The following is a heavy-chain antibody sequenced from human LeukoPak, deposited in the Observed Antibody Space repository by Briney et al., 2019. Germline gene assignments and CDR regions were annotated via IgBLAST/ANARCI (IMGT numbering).Heavy chain of an antibody. D-gene: IGHD5-12*01. V-gene: IGHV4-59*12. CDR2: IYYSGST. CDR1: GFTFSSYA. CDR3: AREPTSGREPTSGRPLDY. Sequence: PGGSLRLSCAASGFTFSSYAMSWVRQAPGKGLEWIGYIYYSGSTNYNPSLKSRVTISVDTSKNQFSLKLSSVTAADTAVYYCAREPTSGREPTSGRPLDYWGQGTLVTVSS. J-gene: IGHJ4*02.